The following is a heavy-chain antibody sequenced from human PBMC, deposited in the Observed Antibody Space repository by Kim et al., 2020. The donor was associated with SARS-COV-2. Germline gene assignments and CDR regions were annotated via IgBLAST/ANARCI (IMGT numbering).Heavy chain of an antibody. Sequence: VKGRFTISRDDSKNTPYLQMNSLKAEDTAVYYCASDRGTTIGWWDAFDIWGQGTMITVSS. V-gene: IGHV3-73*01. CDR3: ASDRGTTIGWWDAFDI. D-gene: IGHD1-1*01. J-gene: IGHJ3*02.